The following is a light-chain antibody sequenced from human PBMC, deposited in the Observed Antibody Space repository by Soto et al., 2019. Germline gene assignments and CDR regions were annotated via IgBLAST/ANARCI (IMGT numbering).Light chain of an antibody. Sequence: QSVLTQPPSVSEAPRQRVTISCSGSSSNIGNNAVNWYHQLPGKAPKLLIYYEDLLPSGVSDRFSGSKSGTSASLAISGLQSEDEADYYCSSYTSSSTLVFGGGTKLTVL. CDR2: YED. J-gene: IGLJ2*01. CDR1: SSNIGNNA. CDR3: SSYTSSSTLV. V-gene: IGLV1-36*01.